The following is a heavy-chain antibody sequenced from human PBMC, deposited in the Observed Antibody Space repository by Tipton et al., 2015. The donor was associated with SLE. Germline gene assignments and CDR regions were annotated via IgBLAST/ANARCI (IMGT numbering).Heavy chain of an antibody. D-gene: IGHD2-21*02. J-gene: IGHJ2*01. Sequence: SLRLSCAASGFTFSSYAMHWVRQAPGKGLEWVAVISYDGSNKYYADSVKGRFTISRDNAKNSLYLQMNSLRAEDTALYYCATSLCGGDCYDWYFDLWGRGTLVTVSS. V-gene: IGHV3-30-3*01. CDR2: ISYDGSNK. CDR3: ATSLCGGDCYDWYFDL. CDR1: GFTFSSYA.